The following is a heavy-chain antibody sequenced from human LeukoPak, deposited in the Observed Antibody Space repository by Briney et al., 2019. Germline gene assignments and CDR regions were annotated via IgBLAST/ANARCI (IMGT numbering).Heavy chain of an antibody. V-gene: IGHV3-48*03. J-gene: IGHJ4*02. CDR3: ARRYCSSTSCLIDY. Sequence: GGSLRLSCTASGFTFSSYEMNWVRQVPGKGLEWVSYISSSGTNIYYADSVKGRFTISRDNAKNSLYLQMNSLRAEDTAVYYCARRYCSSTSCLIDYWGQGTLVTVSS. D-gene: IGHD2-2*01. CDR2: ISSSGTNI. CDR1: GFTFSSYE.